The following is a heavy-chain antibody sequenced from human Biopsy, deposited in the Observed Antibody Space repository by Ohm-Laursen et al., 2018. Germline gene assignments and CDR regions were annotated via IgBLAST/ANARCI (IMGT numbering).Heavy chain of an antibody. D-gene: IGHD3-22*01. J-gene: IGHJ2*01. CDR1: GDSISSYY. CDR2: VYYTGST. CDR3: ARDRGYYSDRTVPGYFDL. Sequence: PGTLSLTCTVSGDSISSYYWSWIRQPPGKGLEWIGYVYYTGSTDYNPSLQSRVTISVDTSKNHFSLRLRSVTPADTAIYYCARDRGYYSDRTVPGYFDLWGRSTLVTVSS. V-gene: IGHV4-59*01.